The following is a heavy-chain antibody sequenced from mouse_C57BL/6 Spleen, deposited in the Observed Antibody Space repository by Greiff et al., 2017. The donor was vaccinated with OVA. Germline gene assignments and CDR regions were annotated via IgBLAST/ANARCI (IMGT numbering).Heavy chain of an antibody. V-gene: IGHV5-9*01. CDR1: GFTFSSYT. J-gene: IGHJ4*01. CDR3: ARHPQPGRYARDY. Sequence: EVQLVESGGGLVKPGGSLKLSCAASGFTFSSYTMSWVRQTPEKRLEWVATISGGGGNTYYPDSVKGRFTISRDNAKNTLYLQMSSLRSEDTALYYCARHPQPGRYARDYWGQGTSVTVSS. CDR2: ISGGGGNT. D-gene: IGHD4-1*01.